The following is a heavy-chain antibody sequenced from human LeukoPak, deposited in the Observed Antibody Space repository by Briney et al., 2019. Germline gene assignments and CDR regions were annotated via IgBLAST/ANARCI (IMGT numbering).Heavy chain of an antibody. V-gene: IGHV3-23*01. J-gene: IGHJ6*02. D-gene: IGHD3-3*01. CDR3: AKGGTKTDSYYDFWSGYHYGMDV. CDR1: GFTFSSYA. CDR2: ISGSGGST. Sequence: GGSLRLSCAASGFTFSSYAMSWVRQAPGKGLEWVSAISGSGGSTYYADSVKGRFTISRDNSKNTLYLQMSSLRAEDTAVYYCAKGGTKTDSYYDFWSGYHYGMDVWGQGTTVTVSS.